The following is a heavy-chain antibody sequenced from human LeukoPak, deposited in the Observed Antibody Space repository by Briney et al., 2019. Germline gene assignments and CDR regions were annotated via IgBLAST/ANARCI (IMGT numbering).Heavy chain of an antibody. J-gene: IGHJ5*02. D-gene: IGHD2-15*01. V-gene: IGHV4-39*07. CDR1: NASISSNTYY. Sequence: SETLSLTCTVSNASISSNTYYRAWIRQPPGKGLEYIGSINYRGSTYYNPSLKSRVTLSVDTSKNQFSLKLNSVTAADTAVYYCARAYCSGGSCYSVWFDPWGQGTLVTVSS. CDR3: ARAYCSGGSCYSVWFDP. CDR2: INYRGST.